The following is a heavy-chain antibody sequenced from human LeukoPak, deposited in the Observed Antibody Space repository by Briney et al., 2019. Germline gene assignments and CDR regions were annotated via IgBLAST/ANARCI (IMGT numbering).Heavy chain of an antibody. CDR3: ARHSRRGLLPKHAFDY. V-gene: IGHV4-39*01. D-gene: IGHD3-22*01. CDR2: IYFSGNT. J-gene: IGHJ4*02. CDR1: GGSISSSSYY. Sequence: SETLSLTCTVSGGSISSSSYYWGWIRQPPGKGLEWIGDIYFSGNTNYNPSLKSRVTISVDTSKNQFSLKLSSVTAADTAVYYCARHSRRGLLPKHAFDYWGQGTLVTVSS.